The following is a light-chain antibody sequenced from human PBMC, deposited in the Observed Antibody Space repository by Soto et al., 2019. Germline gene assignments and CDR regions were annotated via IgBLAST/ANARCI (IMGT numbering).Light chain of an antibody. CDR1: HSVSSSY. CDR2: GAF. CDR3: HQYGGSPRT. V-gene: IGKV3-20*01. Sequence: EIVLTQSPGTLSLSPGERATLSCRASHSVSSSYLAWYQQKPGQAPRLLIYGAFSRVTGIPERFSGSGSGTDFALTISRLEPEDFAVYYCHQYGGSPRTLGQGTKVEIK. J-gene: IGKJ1*01.